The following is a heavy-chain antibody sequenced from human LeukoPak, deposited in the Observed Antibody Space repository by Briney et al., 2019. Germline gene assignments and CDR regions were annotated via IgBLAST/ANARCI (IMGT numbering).Heavy chain of an antibody. Sequence: ASVKVSCKASGCNFSSYAISWVRQGPGQGLEWLERIIPILGVAHSAQKFQGRVTIAADKSTSTAYLELRSLRSEDTAVYYCARDVSNDNYDFWSGQRWYHGMDVWGQGTTVTVPS. D-gene: IGHD3-3*01. CDR1: GCNFSSYA. J-gene: IGHJ6*02. V-gene: IGHV1-69*04. CDR3: ARDVSNDNYDFWSGQRWYHGMDV. CDR2: IIPILGVA.